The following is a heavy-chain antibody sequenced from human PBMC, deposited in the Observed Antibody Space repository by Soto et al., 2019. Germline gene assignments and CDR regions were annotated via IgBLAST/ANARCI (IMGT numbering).Heavy chain of an antibody. V-gene: IGHV4-34*01. Sequence: QVQLQQWGAGLLKPSETLSLTCAVYGGSFSGYYWSWIRQPPGKGLEWIGEINHSGSTNYNPSLKSRVTISVDTSKNQFSLKLSSVTAADTAVYYCARGRMDGMDVWGQGTTVTVSS. J-gene: IGHJ6*02. CDR2: INHSGST. CDR1: GGSFSGYY. CDR3: ARGRMDGMDV.